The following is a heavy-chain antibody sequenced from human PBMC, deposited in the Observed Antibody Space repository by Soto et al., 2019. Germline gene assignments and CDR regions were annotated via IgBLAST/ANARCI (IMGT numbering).Heavy chain of an antibody. D-gene: IGHD5-18*01. V-gene: IGHV3-30*04. CDR3: ARDLSGYGYDY. CDR2: ISYDGTIK. CDR1: GFTFSSYA. Sequence: QVQLVESGGGVVQPGRSLKLSCADSGFTFSSYAMHWVRQAPGKGLEWVAIISYDGTIKYYADSVKGRFTISRDNSKNTLYLQMNSLRAEDTAVYYCARDLSGYGYDYRGQGTLVTVSS. J-gene: IGHJ4*02.